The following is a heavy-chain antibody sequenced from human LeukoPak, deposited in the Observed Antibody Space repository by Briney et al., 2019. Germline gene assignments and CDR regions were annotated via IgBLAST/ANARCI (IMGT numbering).Heavy chain of an antibody. CDR1: GFTVSSNY. Sequence: GGSLRLSCAASGFTVSSNYMSWVRQAPGKGLEWVSVIYSGGSTYYADSVKGRFTISRDNSKNTLYLQMNSLRSEDTAMYYCARLPYRDGVAQDYWGQGTLVTVSS. V-gene: IGHV3-53*05. CDR3: ARLPYRDGVAQDY. J-gene: IGHJ4*02. CDR2: IYSGGST. D-gene: IGHD3-16*02.